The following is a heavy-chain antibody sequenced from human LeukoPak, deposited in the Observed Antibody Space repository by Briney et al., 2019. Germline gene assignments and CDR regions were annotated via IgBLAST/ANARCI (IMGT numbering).Heavy chain of an antibody. D-gene: IGHD6-13*01. J-gene: IGHJ4*02. Sequence: GRSLRLSCAASGXTFTTYGVHWVRQAPGKGLERVAFISNDGRYKFYADSVKGRFTISRDNAKNLLYLQMNSLRAEDTAVYYCQGAAAASFDYWGQGTLVTVSS. V-gene: IGHV3-30*03. CDR1: GXTFTTYG. CDR3: QGAAAASFDY. CDR2: ISNDGRYK.